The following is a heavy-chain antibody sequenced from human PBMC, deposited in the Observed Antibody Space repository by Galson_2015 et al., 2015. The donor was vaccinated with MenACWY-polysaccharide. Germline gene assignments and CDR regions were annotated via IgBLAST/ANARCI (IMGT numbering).Heavy chain of an antibody. Sequence: SLRLSCAASGFTFSSYWMNWVRQAPGKGLVWVSRINSDGSTSYADSVKGRFTMSRDNAKNTVYLQMNSLRAEDTAVYYCARSGSHDYWGQGTLVTVSS. V-gene: IGHV3-74*01. D-gene: IGHD1-26*01. CDR3: ARSGSHDY. J-gene: IGHJ4*02. CDR2: INSDGST. CDR1: GFTFSSYW.